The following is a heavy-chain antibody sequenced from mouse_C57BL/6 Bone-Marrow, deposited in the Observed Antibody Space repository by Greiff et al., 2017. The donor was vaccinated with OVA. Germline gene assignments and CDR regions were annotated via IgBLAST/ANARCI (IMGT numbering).Heavy chain of an antibody. CDR1: GYTFTSYW. CDR2: IDPSDSYT. V-gene: IGHV1-69*01. Sequence: QVQLQQPGAELVMPGASVKLSCKASGYTFTSYWMHWVKQRPGQGLEWIGEIDPSDSYTNYNQKFKGKSTLTVDKSSSTAYMQLSSLTSEDSAVYYCARDGSCHFAYWGQGTLVTVSA. D-gene: IGHD1-1*01. CDR3: ARDGSCHFAY. J-gene: IGHJ3*01.